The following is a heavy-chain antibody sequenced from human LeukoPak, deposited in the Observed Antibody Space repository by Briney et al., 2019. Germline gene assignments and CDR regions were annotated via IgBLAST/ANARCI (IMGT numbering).Heavy chain of an antibody. CDR1: GGSFSGYY. CDR2: INHSGST. D-gene: IGHD2-2*01. Sequence: SETLSLTCAVYGGSFSGYYWSWIRQPPGKGLEWIGEINHSGSTNYNPSLKSRVTISVDTSKNQFSLKLSSVTAAGTAVYYCATAYCSSTSCRRPYYYYYGMDVWGQGTTVTVSS. CDR3: ATAYCSSTSCRRPYYYYYGMDV. J-gene: IGHJ6*02. V-gene: IGHV4-34*01.